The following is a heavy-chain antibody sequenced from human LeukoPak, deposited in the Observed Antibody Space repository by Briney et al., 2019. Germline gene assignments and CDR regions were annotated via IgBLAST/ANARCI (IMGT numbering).Heavy chain of an antibody. CDR2: ISYDGSNK. J-gene: IGHJ4*02. D-gene: IGHD3-3*01. V-gene: IGHV3-30*18. CDR3: AKGGGVEWLFRTLFY. CDR1: GFTFSSYG. Sequence: PGGSLRLSCAASGFTFSSYGMHWVRQAPGKGLEWVAVISYDGSNKYYADSVKGRFTISRDNSKNTLYLQMNSLRAEDTAVYYCAKGGGVEWLFRTLFYWGQGTLVTVSS.